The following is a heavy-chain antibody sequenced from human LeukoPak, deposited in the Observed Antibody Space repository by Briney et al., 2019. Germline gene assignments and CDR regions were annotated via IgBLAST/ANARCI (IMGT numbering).Heavy chain of an antibody. Sequence: PSETLSLTCAVSGGSISSSNWWSWVRQPPGKGLEWIGEIYHSGSTNYNPSLKSRVTISVDKSKKQFSLKLSSVTAADTAVYYCARVSSGATTVDYWGQGTLVTVSS. V-gene: IGHV4-4*02. J-gene: IGHJ4*02. CDR1: GGSISSSNW. D-gene: IGHD1-26*01. CDR2: IYHSGST. CDR3: ARVSSGATTVDY.